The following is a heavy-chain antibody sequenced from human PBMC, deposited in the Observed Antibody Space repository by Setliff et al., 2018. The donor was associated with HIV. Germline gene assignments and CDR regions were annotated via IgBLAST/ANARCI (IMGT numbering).Heavy chain of an antibody. CDR2: MSTSGST. D-gene: IGHD3-10*01. Sequence: LSLTCTVSGGSISSGSYYCGWIRQPAGKGLEWIGHMSTSGSTNYNTSLKSRVTISVDTSKNQFSLRLNSVTAADTALYYCARLVRGGSGHYFDYWGQGKLVTVSS. CDR3: ARLVRGGSGHYFDY. V-gene: IGHV4-61*09. CDR1: GGSISSGSYY. J-gene: IGHJ4*02.